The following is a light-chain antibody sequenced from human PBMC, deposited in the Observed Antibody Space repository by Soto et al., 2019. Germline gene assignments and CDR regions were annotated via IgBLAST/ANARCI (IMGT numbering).Light chain of an antibody. CDR3: QVWDNRGYV. Sequence: SYELTQPLSVSVALGQTATITCGGNNIGGKNVHWYQQKPGQAPVLVIYRDYSRPSGIPDRFSCSNSGHTASLTISRVQPGDEADYYCQVWDNRGYVFGTGTNVTVL. CDR1: NIGGKN. CDR2: RDY. V-gene: IGLV3-9*01. J-gene: IGLJ1*01.